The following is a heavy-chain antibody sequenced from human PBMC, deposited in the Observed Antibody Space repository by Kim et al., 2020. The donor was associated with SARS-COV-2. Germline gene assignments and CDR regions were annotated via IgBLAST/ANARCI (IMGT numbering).Heavy chain of an antibody. J-gene: IGHJ4*02. V-gene: IGHV4-59*01. Sequence: NNNPSLKSRVTISVDTSKNQFSLKLSSVTAADTAVYYCARVGVDTAMVDYWGQGTLVTVSS. CDR3: ARVGVDTAMVDY. D-gene: IGHD5-18*01.